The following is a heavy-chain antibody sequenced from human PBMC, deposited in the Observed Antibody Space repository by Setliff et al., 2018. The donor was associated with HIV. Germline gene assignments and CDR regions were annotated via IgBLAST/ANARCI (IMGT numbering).Heavy chain of an antibody. D-gene: IGHD3-3*01. V-gene: IGHV5-51*01. CDR1: GYSFSTYW. Sequence: GESLKISCKGSGYSFSTYWIGWVRQMPGKGLEWMGIIYPGDSDTTYSPSFQGQVTISVDKSISTAYLQWSSLKASDTAMYYCARHTRQLEFLEWLSPHYYHYYYMDVWGQGTTVTVSS. CDR2: IYPGDSDT. CDR3: ARHTRQLEFLEWLSPHYYHYYYMDV. J-gene: IGHJ6*03.